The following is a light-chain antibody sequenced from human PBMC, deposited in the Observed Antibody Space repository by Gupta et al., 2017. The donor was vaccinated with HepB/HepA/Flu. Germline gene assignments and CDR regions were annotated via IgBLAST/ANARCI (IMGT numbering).Light chain of an antibody. CDR3: QSYDSSMSGPVV. CDR2: GNS. V-gene: IGLV1-40*01. J-gene: IGLJ2*01. Sequence: QSVLTPPPSVSGAPGQTLTISCTGSSSNSGAGYDVHCYQQLPGTAPKLLIFGNSNRPSGVPDRCSGAKSGTSAALAITGLQAEEEADYYCQSYDSSMSGPVVFGGGTKLTVL. CDR1: SSNSGAGYD.